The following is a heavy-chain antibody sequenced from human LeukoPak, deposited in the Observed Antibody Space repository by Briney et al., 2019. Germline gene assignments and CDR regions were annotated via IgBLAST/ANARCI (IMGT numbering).Heavy chain of an antibody. CDR1: GFIASSNY. Sequence: PGGSLTLTCVVSGFIASSNYMSWVGPAPGKGLEWISLIYSGGYTYYADSVMGRFTISRDSTKTTLLLQMSSLRAEDTAVYYCATGGRSGVALEQWGQGTLVTVSS. V-gene: IGHV3-53*01. J-gene: IGHJ4*02. CDR2: IYSGGYT. CDR3: ATGGRSGVALEQ. D-gene: IGHD3-3*01.